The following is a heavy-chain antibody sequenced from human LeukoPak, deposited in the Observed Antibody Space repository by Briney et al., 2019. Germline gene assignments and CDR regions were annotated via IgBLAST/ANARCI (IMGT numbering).Heavy chain of an antibody. CDR1: GYSFTSYW. CDR3: VSAPTYSTTWYSDY. CDR2: TYPGDSDT. Sequence: GESLKISCKGSGYSFTSYWIGWVRQMPGKGLEWMGTTYPGDSDTRYSPSFEGQVTISADKSISTAYLQWSSLKASDTAMYYCVSAPTYSTTWYSDYWGQGTLVSVSS. J-gene: IGHJ4*02. D-gene: IGHD6-13*01. V-gene: IGHV5-51*01.